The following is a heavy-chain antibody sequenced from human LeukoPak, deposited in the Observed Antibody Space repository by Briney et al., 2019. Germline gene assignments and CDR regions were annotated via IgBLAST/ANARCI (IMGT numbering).Heavy chain of an antibody. V-gene: IGHV1-2*02. D-gene: IGHD1-26*01. CDR2: INPNSGGT. Sequence: ASVKVACKASGYTFTGYYMHWVRQAPGQGLEWMGWINPNSGGTNYAQKFQGRVTMTRDTSISTAYMELSRLRSDDTAVYYCARGPLGGVGATNWGQGTLVTVSS. J-gene: IGHJ4*02. CDR1: GYTFTGYY. CDR3: ARGPLGGVGATN.